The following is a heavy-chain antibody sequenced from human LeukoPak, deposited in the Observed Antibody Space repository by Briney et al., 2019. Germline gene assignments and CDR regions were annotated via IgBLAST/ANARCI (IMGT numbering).Heavy chain of an antibody. V-gene: IGHV1-2*02. Sequence: ASVKVSCKASGYTFTGYYMHWVRQAPGQGLEWMGWINPNSGGTNYAQKFQGGVTMTRDTSISTAYMELSRLRSDDTAVYYCAREDIVVVPAAILFDPWGQGTLVTVSS. D-gene: IGHD2-2*01. CDR1: GYTFTGYY. J-gene: IGHJ5*02. CDR3: AREDIVVVPAAILFDP. CDR2: INPNSGGT.